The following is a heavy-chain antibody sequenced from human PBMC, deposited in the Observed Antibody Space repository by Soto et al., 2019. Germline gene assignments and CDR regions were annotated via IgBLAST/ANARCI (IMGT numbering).Heavy chain of an antibody. CDR1: GYTFSAYT. D-gene: IGHD3-3*02. J-gene: IGHJ3*02. Sequence: ASVKVSCKATGYTFSAYTMNWVRQAPGQSLEWMGWINAGSGNAKYSQNFQGRVSITRDTSASTVYMELTGLTSEDTAVYYCARDTETLGPRANDALDIWGQGTMVTVSS. CDR2: INAGSGNA. CDR3: ARDTETLGPRANDALDI. V-gene: IGHV1-3*01.